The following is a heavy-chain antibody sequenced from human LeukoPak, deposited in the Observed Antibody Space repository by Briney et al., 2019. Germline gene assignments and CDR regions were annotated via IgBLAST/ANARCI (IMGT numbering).Heavy chain of an antibody. CDR2: MNIDGSEK. D-gene: IGHD1-1*01. Sequence: PGGSLRLSCAASGFTFSSYWMGWVRQAPGKRLEWVANMNIDGSEKYYADSVKGRFTISRDNAKNSLYLQMNSLRAEDTAFYYCARGLQTGTDYWGQGTLVTVSS. V-gene: IGHV3-7*03. CDR3: ARGLQTGTDY. J-gene: IGHJ4*02. CDR1: GFTFSSYW.